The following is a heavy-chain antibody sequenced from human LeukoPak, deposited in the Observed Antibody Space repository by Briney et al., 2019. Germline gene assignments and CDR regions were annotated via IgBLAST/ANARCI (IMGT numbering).Heavy chain of an antibody. CDR2: ISVYNGKT. D-gene: IGHD3-10*01. Sequence: GASVKVSCKASGYIFSSYGFSWLRQAPGQRLEWMGWISVYNGKTNYAQNFQGRVTMTTDTSTNTAYTELRTLTSDDTAVYYCARVPPYGSGSSNPWGQGTLVTVSS. V-gene: IGHV1-18*01. J-gene: IGHJ5*02. CDR1: GYIFSSYG. CDR3: ARVPPYGSGSSNP.